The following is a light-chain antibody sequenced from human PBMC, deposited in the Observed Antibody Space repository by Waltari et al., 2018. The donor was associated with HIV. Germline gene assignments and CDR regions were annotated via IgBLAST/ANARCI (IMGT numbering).Light chain of an antibody. CDR2: ANV. CDR3: QSYDSSLSGVV. V-gene: IGLV1-40*01. Sequence: QSVLTQPPSLSGAPGLSVTISCTGNFPNGGEGYDVHWYQLVPGTAPRLLIYANVNRPSGVPDRFFGSKSGSSASLGISRLQAEDEADYYCQSYDSSLSGVVFGGGTRLTVL. CDR1: FPNGGEGYD. J-gene: IGLJ2*01.